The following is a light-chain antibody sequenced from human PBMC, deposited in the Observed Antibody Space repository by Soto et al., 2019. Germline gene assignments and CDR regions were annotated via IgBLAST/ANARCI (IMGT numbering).Light chain of an antibody. V-gene: IGLV2-14*01. J-gene: IGLJ3*02. Sequence: QSVLTQPASVSGSPGQSITISCTGTSSDVGVYNYVSWYQQHPGKAPEVIIYDVSYRPSGVSNRFSGSKSGNTASLTISGLQAEDEAEYYCCSYTVATTRDGRVFGGGTQLTVL. CDR3: CSYTVATTRDGRV. CDR1: SSDVGVYNY. CDR2: DVS.